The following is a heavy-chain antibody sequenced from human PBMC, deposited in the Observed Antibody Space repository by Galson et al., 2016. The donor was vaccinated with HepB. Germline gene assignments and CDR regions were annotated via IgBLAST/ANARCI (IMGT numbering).Heavy chain of an antibody. J-gene: IGHJ4*02. CDR2: INSDGSST. CDR1: GFTFRSYW. Sequence: SLRLSCAASGFTFRSYWMHWVRQAPGKGLVWVSRINSDGSSTSYADSVKGRFTISRDNAKNTLYLQMNSLRAEDTAVYYCARRMATITSFDYWGQGTLVTVSS. D-gene: IGHD5-24*01. V-gene: IGHV3-74*01. CDR3: ARRMATITSFDY.